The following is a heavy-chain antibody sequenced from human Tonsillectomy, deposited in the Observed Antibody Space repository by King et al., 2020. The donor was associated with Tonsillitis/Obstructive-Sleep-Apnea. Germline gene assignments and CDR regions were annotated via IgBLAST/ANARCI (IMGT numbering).Heavy chain of an antibody. CDR1: GFTFTNYE. J-gene: IGHJ4*02. CDR3: ARESDYGSYFDY. Sequence: VQLVESGGGLVQPGGSLRLSCAASGFTFTNYEMNWVRQAPGKELEWISYISSSGSTIYYADSVKGRFTISRDNAKNSLYLRMNSLRAEDTAVYYCARESDYGSYFDYWGQGTLVTVSS. V-gene: IGHV3-48*03. D-gene: IGHD3-10*01. CDR2: ISSSGSTI.